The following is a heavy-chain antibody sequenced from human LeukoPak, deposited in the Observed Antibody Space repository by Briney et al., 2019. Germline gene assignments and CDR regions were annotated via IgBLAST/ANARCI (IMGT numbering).Heavy chain of an antibody. CDR3: ARESQDIVVVPAAMPRKYYFDY. V-gene: IGHV4-4*07. Sequence: SETLSLTCTVSGGSISSYYWSWIRQPAGKGLEWIGRIYTSGSTNYNPSLKSRVTMSVDTSKNQFSLKLSSVTAADTAVYYCARESQDIVVVPAAMPRKYYFDYWGQGTLVTVSS. D-gene: IGHD2-2*01. J-gene: IGHJ4*02. CDR2: IYTSGST. CDR1: GGSISSYY.